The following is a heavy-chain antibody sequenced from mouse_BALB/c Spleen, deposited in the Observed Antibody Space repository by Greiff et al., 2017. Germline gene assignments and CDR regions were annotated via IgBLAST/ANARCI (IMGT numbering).Heavy chain of an antibody. V-gene: IGHV1-69*01. CDR2: IDTSDSYT. Sequence: QVQLQQPGAELVMPGASVKMSCKASGYTFTDYWMHWVKQRPGQGLEWIGAIDTSDSYTSYNQKFKGKATLTVDESSSTAYMQLSSLTSEDSAVYYCLYGYGDFDVWGAGTTVTVSS. D-gene: IGHD1-2*01. CDR1: GYTFTDYW. CDR3: LYGYGDFDV. J-gene: IGHJ1*01.